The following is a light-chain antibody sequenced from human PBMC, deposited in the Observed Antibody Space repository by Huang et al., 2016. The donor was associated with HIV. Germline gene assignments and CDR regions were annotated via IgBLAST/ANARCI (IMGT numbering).Light chain of an antibody. CDR3: MQTLQTPRT. CDR1: HSLLHSNGYNY. V-gene: IGKV2-28*01. Sequence: EIVMTQSPLSLPVTPGEPASTPCRSRHSLLHSNGYNYLDWYLQKPGQSPQRVIYLSSNRAAGVPDRCSGSGSVTYFTLKISRVEAEDVGVYYCMQTLQTPRTFGQGTRLEIK. J-gene: IGKJ5*01. CDR2: LSS.